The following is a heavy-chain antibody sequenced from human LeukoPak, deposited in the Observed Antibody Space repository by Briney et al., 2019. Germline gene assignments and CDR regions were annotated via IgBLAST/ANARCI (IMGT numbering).Heavy chain of an antibody. V-gene: IGHV3-21*01. Sequence: GGSLRLSCAASGFIFSSYGINWVRQAPGKGLEWVSSIDVGSYAYYADSVKGRFTISRDNAKNSLYLQMNSLRAEDTAVYYCARDRGRGEETFDIWGQGTMVTVSS. D-gene: IGHD3-10*01. CDR2: IDVGSYA. CDR3: ARDRGRGEETFDI. J-gene: IGHJ3*02. CDR1: GFIFSSYG.